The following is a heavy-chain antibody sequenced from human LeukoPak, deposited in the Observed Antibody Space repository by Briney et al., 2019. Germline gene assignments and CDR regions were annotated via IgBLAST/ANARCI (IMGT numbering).Heavy chain of an antibody. V-gene: IGHV3-30*03. Sequence: GGSLRLSCAASGFTFSSYGMHWVRQAPGKGLEWVAVISYDGSNKYYADSVKGRFTISRDNSKNTLYLQMNSLRAEDTAVYYCARDLLIAAAGTNDYWGQGTLVTVSS. J-gene: IGHJ4*02. CDR3: ARDLLIAAAGTNDY. CDR1: GFTFSSYG. D-gene: IGHD6-13*01. CDR2: ISYDGSNK.